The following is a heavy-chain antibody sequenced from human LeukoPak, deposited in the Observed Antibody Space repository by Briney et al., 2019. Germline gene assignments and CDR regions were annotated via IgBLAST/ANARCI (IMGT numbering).Heavy chain of an antibody. J-gene: IGHJ6*03. V-gene: IGHV3-21*01. D-gene: IGHD3-10*01. CDR1: GFTFSSYS. CDR3: ARDAVDYGSGSYLFSRLYYYYMDA. CDR2: ISSSSTYI. Sequence: GGSLRLSCAASGFTFSSYSMNWVRQTPGKGLEWVSSISSSSTYIYYVDSVKGRFTISRDNAKNSLYLQMNSLRAEDTAVYYCARDAVDYGSGSYLFSRLYYYYMDAWGKGTTVTVSS.